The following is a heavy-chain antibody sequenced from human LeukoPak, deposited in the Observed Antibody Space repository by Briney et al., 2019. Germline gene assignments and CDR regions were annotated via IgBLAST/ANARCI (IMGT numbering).Heavy chain of an antibody. D-gene: IGHD3-10*01. CDR1: GFTFSTYS. CDR2: FDPEDGET. J-gene: IGHJ6*03. V-gene: IGHV1-24*01. CDR3: ATGFSYYMDV. Sequence: GGSLRLSCSASGFTFSTYSINWVRQAPGKGLEWMGGFDPEDGETIYAQKFQGRVTMTEDTSTDTAYMELSSLRSEDTAVYYCATGFSYYMDVWDKGTTVTVSS.